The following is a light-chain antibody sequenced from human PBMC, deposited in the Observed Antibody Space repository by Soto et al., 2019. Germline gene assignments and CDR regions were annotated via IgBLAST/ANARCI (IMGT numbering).Light chain of an antibody. V-gene: IGLV2-14*01. CDR3: SSYTTAYTQV. Sequence: QSALSQPASVSGSPGQSITISCTGTSNDVGYYNYVSWYQQHPSQAPKLMISEVTTRPSGVSDRFSGSKSGNTASLTISRLQAEDEAHYYCSSYTTAYTQVFGGGTKVTVL. CDR1: SNDVGYYNY. CDR2: EVT. J-gene: IGLJ3*02.